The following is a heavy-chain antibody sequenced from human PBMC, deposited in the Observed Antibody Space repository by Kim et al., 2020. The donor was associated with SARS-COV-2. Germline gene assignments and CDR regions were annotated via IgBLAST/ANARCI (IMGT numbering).Heavy chain of an antibody. CDR2: IYYIGST. J-gene: IGHJ6*02. Sequence: SETLSLTCTVSGGSISSSSYYWGWIRQPPWKGLEWSGSIYYIGSTYYNPSLKSRVTISVDTSKNQFSLKLSDVTAADTAVYYCARAGYSYYYYYGMDVWGHGITVNVSS. CDR1: GGSISSSSYY. CDR3: ARAGYSYYYYYGMDV. D-gene: IGHD2-15*01. V-gene: IGHV4-39*07.